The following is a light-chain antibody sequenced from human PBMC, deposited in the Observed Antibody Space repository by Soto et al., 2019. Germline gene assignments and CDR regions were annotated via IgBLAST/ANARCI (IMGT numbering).Light chain of an antibody. CDR2: EVS. J-gene: IGLJ2*01. Sequence: HSALTQPPSASGSPGQSVTISCTGTSSDVGAYKYVSWYQQHPGKAPKLMIYEVSERPSGVPDRFSGSKSGNTASLTVSGLQAEDEAEYYCSSYAGSSNVVFGGGTKLTVL. CDR3: SSYAGSSNVV. V-gene: IGLV2-8*01. CDR1: SSDVGAYKY.